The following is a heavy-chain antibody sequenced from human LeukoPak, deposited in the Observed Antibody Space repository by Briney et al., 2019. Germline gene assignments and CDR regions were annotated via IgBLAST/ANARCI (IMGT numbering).Heavy chain of an antibody. CDR2: ISGSGGST. CDR3: ARHPGPYSDVSGYFYARSFPFPDAFAL. CDR1: GFTFSTYA. Sequence: GGSLRLSCAASGFTFSTYAMSWVRQAPGKGLEGVSAISGSGGSTYYADSVKGRFTISRDNSKKTLYLQMNSLRDEDTAVYYCARHPGPYSDVSGYFYARSFPFPDAFALWGQGTMVTVSS. J-gene: IGHJ3*01. V-gene: IGHV3-23*01. D-gene: IGHD3-22*01.